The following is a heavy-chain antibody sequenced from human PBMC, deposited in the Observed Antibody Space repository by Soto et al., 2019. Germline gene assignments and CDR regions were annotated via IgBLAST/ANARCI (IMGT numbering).Heavy chain of an antibody. CDR3: AREEVLVGYYSDY. D-gene: IGHD1-26*01. CDR2: ISYYVSNK. J-gene: IGHJ4*02. CDR1: GFTFSSYA. V-gene: IGHV3-30-3*01. Sequence: WGSLRLSCAATGFTFSSYAMHWVRQAPGKGLEWVAAISYYVSNKYYAESVKGRSTISRDNSKNTLYLQMNSLRAEDTAIYYCAREEVLVGYYSDYSGMGNMVTVSA.